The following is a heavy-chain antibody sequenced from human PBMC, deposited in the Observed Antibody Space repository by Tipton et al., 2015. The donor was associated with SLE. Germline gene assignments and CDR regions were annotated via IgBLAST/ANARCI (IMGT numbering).Heavy chain of an antibody. Sequence: GLVKPSETLSLSCAVSGYPISSGYYWGWIRQPPGKGLEWIGTIYHSGSTYYNPSLKSRVTISVDTSKNQFSLKVSSVTAADTAVYYCARGRDLPGAVTPNWYFDLWGRGTLVTVSS. J-gene: IGHJ2*01. D-gene: IGHD4-17*01. CDR1: GYPISSGYY. V-gene: IGHV4-38-2*01. CDR3: ARGRDLPGAVTPNWYFDL. CDR2: IYHSGST.